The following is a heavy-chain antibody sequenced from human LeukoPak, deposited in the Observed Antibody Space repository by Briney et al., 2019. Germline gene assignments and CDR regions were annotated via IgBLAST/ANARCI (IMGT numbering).Heavy chain of an antibody. CDR2: ISSTGGTI. CDR3: ARAANSGSFLGYIAY. Sequence: GGSLRHSCAASGLTFSSYSMNWVRQAPGKGLEWVSYISSTGGTIYYADSVKGRFTISRDNAENSLYLQMNSLRDEDTAVYFCARAANSGSFLGYIAYWGQGTLVTVSS. J-gene: IGHJ4*02. V-gene: IGHV3-48*02. CDR1: GLTFSSYS. D-gene: IGHD1-26*01.